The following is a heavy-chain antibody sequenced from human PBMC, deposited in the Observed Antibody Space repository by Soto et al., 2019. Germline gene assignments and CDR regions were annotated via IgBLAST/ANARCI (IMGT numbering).Heavy chain of an antibody. D-gene: IGHD6-6*01. CDR3: ARDYSSSSNYYYYCGMDV. Sequence: QVQLQESGPGLVKPSETLSLTCTVSGGSVSSGSYFWIWIRQPPGKGLEWIGYIYYSGSTNYNPSLKSRVTISVDTSKNQFSLKLSSVTAADTAVYYCARDYSSSSNYYYYCGMDVWGQGTTVTVSS. V-gene: IGHV4-61*01. J-gene: IGHJ6*02. CDR1: GGSVSSGSYF. CDR2: IYYSGST.